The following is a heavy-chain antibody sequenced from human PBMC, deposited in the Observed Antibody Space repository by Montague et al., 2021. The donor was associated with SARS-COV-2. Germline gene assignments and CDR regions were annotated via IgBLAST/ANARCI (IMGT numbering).Heavy chain of an antibody. CDR1: GGSVSSDYW. CDR3: ALPFLGARFDP. V-gene: IGHV4-4*02. D-gene: IGHD1-26*01. J-gene: IGHJ5*02. CDR2: IYHSGTN. Sequence: SETLSLTCTVSGGSVSSDYWWTWVRQPPGTVLESIGEIYHSGTNNYNPSRQSRATISVDTSRNPHSLNLRSVTAADTALYYCALPFLGARFDPWGQGILVTVSS.